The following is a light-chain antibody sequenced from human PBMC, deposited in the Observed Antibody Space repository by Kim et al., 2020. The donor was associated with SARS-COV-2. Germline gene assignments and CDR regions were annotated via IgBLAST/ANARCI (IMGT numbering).Light chain of an antibody. J-gene: IGKJ1*01. CDR1: QSVSSN. CDR2: GAS. CDR3: QQYNNWPPWT. V-gene: IGKV3-15*01. Sequence: SPGERAPLSCRASQSVSSNVAWYQQKPGQAPRLLIYGASTRATGIPARFSGSGSGTEFTLTISSLQSEDFAVYHCQQYNNWPPWTFGQGTKVDIK.